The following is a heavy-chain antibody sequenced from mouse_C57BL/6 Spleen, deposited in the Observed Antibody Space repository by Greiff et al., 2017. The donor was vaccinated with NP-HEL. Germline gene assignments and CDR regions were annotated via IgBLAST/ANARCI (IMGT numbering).Heavy chain of an antibody. CDR3: ARSDYYGSPNWYFDV. D-gene: IGHD1-1*01. CDR1: GYSFTSYY. V-gene: IGHV1-66*01. CDR2: IYPGSGNT. J-gene: IGHJ1*03. Sequence: QVQLKESGPELVKPGASVKISCKASGYSFTSYYIHWVKQRPGQGLEWIGWIYPGSGNTKYNEKFKGKATLTADTSSSTAYMQLSSLTSEDSAVYYCARSDYYGSPNWYFDVWGTGTTVTVSS.